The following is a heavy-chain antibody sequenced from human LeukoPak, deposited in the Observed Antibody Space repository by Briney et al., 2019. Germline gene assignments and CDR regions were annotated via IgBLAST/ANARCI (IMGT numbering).Heavy chain of an antibody. V-gene: IGHV4-31*03. D-gene: IGHD6-13*01. Sequence: SETLSLTCTVSGGSISSGGYYWSWLRQHPGKGLEWIGYIYYSGSTYYNPSLKSRVTISVDTSKNQFSLKLSSVTAADTAVYYCARGPWTSGYSSSWYGYYFDYWGQGTLVTVSS. CDR3: ARGPWTSGYSSSWYGYYFDY. CDR2: IYYSGST. J-gene: IGHJ4*02. CDR1: GGSISSGGYY.